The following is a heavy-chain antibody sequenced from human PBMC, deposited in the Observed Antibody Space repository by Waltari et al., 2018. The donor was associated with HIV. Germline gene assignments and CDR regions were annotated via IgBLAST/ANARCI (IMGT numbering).Heavy chain of an antibody. CDR3: AAGTGRSDFDY. CDR2: IKGKTDAGTR. J-gene: IGHJ4*02. Sequence: EVQLVESGGGLVEPGGFLRVPCAASGVTFGYAWMNWVRQAPGKGLEWVARIKGKTDAGTRDFAAPVKGRFSISRNYLKNTVDLQMNNLKTEDTALYYCAAGTGRSDFDYWGQGTLVTVSS. D-gene: IGHD7-27*01. CDR1: GVTFGYAW. V-gene: IGHV3-15*01.